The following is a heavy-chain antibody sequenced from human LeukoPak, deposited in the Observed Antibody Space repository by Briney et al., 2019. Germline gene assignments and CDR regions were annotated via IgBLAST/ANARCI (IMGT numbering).Heavy chain of an antibody. J-gene: IGHJ2*01. Sequence: SETLSLTCTVSGGSICSSSFYWGWIRQPPGKGLEWIGSIYYSGSTYYNPSLKSRVIISVDTSKNQFSLKLSSVTAADTAVYYCARSFYDNNWYFDLWGRGTQVTVSS. CDR1: GGSICSSSFY. CDR3: ARSFYDNNWYFDL. CDR2: IYYSGST. V-gene: IGHV4-39*01. D-gene: IGHD3-9*01.